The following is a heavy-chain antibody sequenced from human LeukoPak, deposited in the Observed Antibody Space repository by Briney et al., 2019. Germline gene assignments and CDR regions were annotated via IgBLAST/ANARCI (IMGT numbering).Heavy chain of an antibody. J-gene: IGHJ4*02. CDR2: IIPIFGTA. CDR3: ARGVPTIKLLPYFDY. CDR1: GGTFSSYA. D-gene: IGHD5-24*01. V-gene: IGHV1-69*05. Sequence: SVKVSCKASGGTFSSYAISWVRQAPGQGLEWMGGIIPIFGTANYAQKFQGRVTITTDESTSTAYMELSSLRSEDTAVYYCARGVPTIKLLPYFDYWGQGTLATVSS.